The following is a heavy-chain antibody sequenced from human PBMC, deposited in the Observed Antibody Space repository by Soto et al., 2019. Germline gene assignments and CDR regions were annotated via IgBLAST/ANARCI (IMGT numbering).Heavy chain of an antibody. Sequence: QVQLVESGGGVVQPGRSLGLSCAASGFTFSDHPMHWVRQAPGKGLEWVAVMSFDENNKYYADSVKGRFTISRDNSKNTLYLQMNGLRAEDTAVYYCARSPKYDSTGDWGENYFDFWGQGTLVTVSS. D-gene: IGHD3-22*01. CDR2: MSFDENNK. CDR1: GFTFSDHP. CDR3: ARSPKYDSTGDWGENYFDF. V-gene: IGHV3-30-3*01. J-gene: IGHJ4*02.